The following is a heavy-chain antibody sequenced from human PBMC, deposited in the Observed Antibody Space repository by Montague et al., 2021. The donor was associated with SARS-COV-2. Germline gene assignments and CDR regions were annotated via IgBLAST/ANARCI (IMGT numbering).Heavy chain of an antibody. D-gene: IGHD2-21*02. CDR3: ARLLPDGTVVATDMPFDS. CDR2: IHYIGNT. J-gene: IGHJ4*02. V-gene: IGHV4-39*01. Sequence: SETLSLTCNVSGASISRSDYYWAWIRQPPGKGLELIGSIHYIGNTYYSPSLESRVTISVDTSENQFSLKLRSVIAADTAVHYCARLLPDGTVVATDMPFDSWGQGTLVTVSS. CDR1: GASISRSDYY.